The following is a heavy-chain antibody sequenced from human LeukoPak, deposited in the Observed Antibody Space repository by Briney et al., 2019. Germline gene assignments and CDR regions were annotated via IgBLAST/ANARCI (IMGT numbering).Heavy chain of an antibody. Sequence: ASVQVSCLASGYTFTRYAMNWVRQDPGQGLEWMGWINTNTGNPTYAQGFTGRFVFSFDTSVSTAYLQISSLKAEDTAVYYCARDRPPQWLVPFDPWGQGTLVTVSS. CDR3: ARDRPPQWLVPFDP. J-gene: IGHJ5*02. CDR1: GYTFTRYA. D-gene: IGHD6-19*01. CDR2: INTNTGNP. V-gene: IGHV7-4-1*02.